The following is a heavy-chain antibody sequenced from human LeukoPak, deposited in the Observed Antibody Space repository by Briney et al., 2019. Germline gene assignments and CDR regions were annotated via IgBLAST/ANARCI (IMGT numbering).Heavy chain of an antibody. CDR1: GDTVSSNSAA. CDR2: TYYRSKWYN. V-gene: IGHV6-1*01. D-gene: IGHD4-23*01. CDR3: ARLTTVVSARDAFDI. J-gene: IGHJ3*02. Sequence: SQTLSLTCAISGDTVSSNSAAWNWIRQSPSRGLEWLGSTYYRSKWYNDYAVSVKSRITINSDTSKNQFSLQLNSVTPEDTAVYYCARLTTVVSARDAFDIWGQGTMVTVSS.